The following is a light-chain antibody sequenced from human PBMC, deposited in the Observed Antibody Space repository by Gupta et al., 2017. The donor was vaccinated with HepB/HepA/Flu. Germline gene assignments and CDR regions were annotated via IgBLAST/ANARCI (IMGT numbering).Light chain of an antibody. CDR2: WAS. V-gene: IGKV4-1*01. CDR3: QQYYITPRT. CDR1: QSPLHY. Sequence: DIVMTQSPDSLAVSLGERATINCKSSQSPLHYLAWYQQKPGQPPKLLIYWASTRQSGVPDRFSGSGSGTDFTLTISSLQAEDVAVYYCQQYYITPRTFGQGTKVEIK. J-gene: IGKJ1*01.